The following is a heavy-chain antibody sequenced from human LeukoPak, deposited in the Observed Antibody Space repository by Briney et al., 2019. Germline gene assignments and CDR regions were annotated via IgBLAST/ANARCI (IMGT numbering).Heavy chain of an antibody. D-gene: IGHD6-13*01. Sequence: SETLSLTCTVSGYSISSGYYWGWIRQPPGKGLEWIGSIYHSGSTYYNPSLKSRVTISVDTSKNQFSLKLSSVTAADTAVYYCARSGQLVPLDYWGQGTLVTVSS. CDR3: ARSGQLVPLDY. CDR2: IYHSGST. CDR1: GYSISSGYY. J-gene: IGHJ4*02. V-gene: IGHV4-38-2*02.